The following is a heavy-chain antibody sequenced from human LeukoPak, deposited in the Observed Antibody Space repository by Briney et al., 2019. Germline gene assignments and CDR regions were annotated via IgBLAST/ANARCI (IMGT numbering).Heavy chain of an antibody. CDR3: ARSHSGSLRAPFDF. V-gene: IGHV1-18*04. CDR1: GYTFSMDG. CDR2: ISTYNGNT. J-gene: IGHJ4*02. Sequence: ASVKVSCKASGYTFSMDGISWVRQAPGQGLEWMGWISTYNGNTNYAQKLQGRVTMTTDTSTTTVYLELRSLRYDDTAVYYCARSHSGSLRAPFDFWGQGALVTVSS. D-gene: IGHD3-22*01.